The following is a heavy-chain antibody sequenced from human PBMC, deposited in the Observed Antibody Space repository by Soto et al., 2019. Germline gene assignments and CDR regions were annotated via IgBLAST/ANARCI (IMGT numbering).Heavy chain of an antibody. Sequence: PGGSLRLSCAASGFTFSSYGMNWVRQAPGKGLEWVSSILSSSSYIYYADSVKGRFTISRDNAKNSLYLQMNSLRAEDTAVYYCAREGIAAAGTFYYYHYMDVWGKGTTVTVSS. CDR3: AREGIAAAGTFYYYHYMDV. V-gene: IGHV3-21*01. J-gene: IGHJ6*03. CDR2: ILSSSSYI. CDR1: GFTFSSYG. D-gene: IGHD6-13*01.